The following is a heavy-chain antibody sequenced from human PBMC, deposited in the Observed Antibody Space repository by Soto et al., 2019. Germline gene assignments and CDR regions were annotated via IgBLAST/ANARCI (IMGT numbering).Heavy chain of an antibody. CDR1: GGSISSYY. Sequence: SETVSLTCTVSGGSISSYYWSWIRQPPGKGLEWIGYIYYSGSTNYNPSLKSRVTISVGTSKNQFSLKLSSVTAADTAVYYCAGGYCSGGSCFLFDIWGQGTMVTVS. J-gene: IGHJ3*02. D-gene: IGHD2-15*01. CDR3: AGGYCSGGSCFLFDI. CDR2: IYYSGST. V-gene: IGHV4-59*01.